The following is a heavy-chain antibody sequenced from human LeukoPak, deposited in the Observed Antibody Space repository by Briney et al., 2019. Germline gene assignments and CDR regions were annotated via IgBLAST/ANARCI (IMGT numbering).Heavy chain of an antibody. CDR3: ARDGGGYCSGGSCYWFDP. V-gene: IGHV4-4*07. J-gene: IGHJ5*02. Sequence: SETLSLTCTVSGGSISSYYWSWIRQPAGKGLEWIGRIYASGNTNYNPSLKSRVTMSVDPSKNQFSLQLSSVTAADTAVYYCARDGGGYCSGGSCYWFDPWGQGTLVTVSS. CDR1: GGSISSYY. D-gene: IGHD2-15*01. CDR2: IYASGNT.